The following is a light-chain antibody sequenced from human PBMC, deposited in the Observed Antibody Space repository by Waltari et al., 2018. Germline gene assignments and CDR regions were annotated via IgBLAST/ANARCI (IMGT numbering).Light chain of an antibody. CDR1: SRDVGAYNS. CDR2: EVS. CDR3: SSYTTSSTYV. J-gene: IGLJ1*01. V-gene: IGLV2-14*01. Sequence: QSALTQPASVSGSPGPSITISCTGTSRDVGAYNSVSWYQQHPGKAPKLMIYEVSNRPSGVSNRFSGSKSGNTASLTISGLQAEDEADYYCSSYTTSSTYVFGTETKVTVL.